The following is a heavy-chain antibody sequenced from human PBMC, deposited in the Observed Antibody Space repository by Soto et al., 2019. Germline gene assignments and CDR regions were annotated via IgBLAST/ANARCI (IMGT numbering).Heavy chain of an antibody. V-gene: IGHV3-7*01. CDR1: GFTFNSFW. D-gene: IGHD1-1*01. CDR3: ARDSGYNWNDYAFDI. CDR2: IKQGGSEK. Sequence: TGGSLRLSCAASGFTFNSFWMTWVRQAPGKGLEWVANIKQGGSEKFYLDSVKGRFTISRDNAKNSLFLQMNSLRAEDTAMYYCARDSGYNWNDYAFDIWGQGTMVTVS. J-gene: IGHJ3*02.